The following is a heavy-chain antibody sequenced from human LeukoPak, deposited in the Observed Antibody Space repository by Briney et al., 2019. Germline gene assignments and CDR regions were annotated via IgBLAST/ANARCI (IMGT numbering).Heavy chain of an antibody. CDR1: GYTFTSYD. D-gene: IGHD3-22*01. Sequence: ASVKVSCKASGYTFTSYDTNWVRQATGQGLEWMGWMNPNSGNTGYAQKFQGRVTITRNTSISTAYMELSSLRSEDTAVYYCARGPNYYDSSGYYHDYWGQGTLVTVSS. V-gene: IGHV1-8*03. J-gene: IGHJ4*02. CDR3: ARGPNYYDSSGYYHDY. CDR2: MNPNSGNT.